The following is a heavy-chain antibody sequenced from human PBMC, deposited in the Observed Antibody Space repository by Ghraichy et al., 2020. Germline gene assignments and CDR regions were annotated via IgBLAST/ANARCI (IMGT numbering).Heavy chain of an antibody. CDR3: ARGRGYEYVCGSYRYWYYFDY. CDR2: INHSGST. D-gene: IGHD3-16*02. Sequence: SETLSLTCAVYGGSFSGYYWSWIRQPPGKGLEWIGEINHSGSTNYNPSLKSRVTISVDTSKNQFSLKLSSVTAADTAVYYCARGRGYEYVCGSYRYWYYFDYGGQRTLVTVSS. V-gene: IGHV4-34*01. J-gene: IGHJ4*02. CDR1: GGSFSGYY.